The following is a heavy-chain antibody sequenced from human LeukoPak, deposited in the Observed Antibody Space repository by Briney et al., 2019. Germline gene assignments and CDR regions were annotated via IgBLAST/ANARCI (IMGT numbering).Heavy chain of an antibody. CDR1: GFTFATYS. D-gene: IGHD6-19*01. J-gene: IGHJ3*01. Sequence: GGSLRLSCTTSGFTFATYSMSWVRQAPGQGLEWVASIFGSASKIYHADSVKGRFTVSRDNSKNTLYLQMNGLRVEDTALYYCVKDRVPDSGWSFDVWGRGTMVTIST. CDR3: VKDRVPDSGWSFDV. CDR2: IFGSASKI. V-gene: IGHV3-23*01.